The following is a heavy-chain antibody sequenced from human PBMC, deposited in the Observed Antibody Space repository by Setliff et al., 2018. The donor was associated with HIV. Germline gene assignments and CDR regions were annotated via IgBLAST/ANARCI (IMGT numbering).Heavy chain of an antibody. V-gene: IGHV4-39*07. D-gene: IGHD7-27*01. J-gene: IGHJ4*02. CDR2: ICYTGRT. CDR3: ASEFQLGTDTPEIDY. CDR1: GGSITSTTYC. Sequence: SQTLSLTCSVSGGSITSTTYCWGWVRQPPGKGLEWIGSICYTGRTYSSPSLKSRVTISVDTSRNYFSLELTSMTAADTAVYYCASEFQLGTDTPEIDYWGQGTLVTVSS.